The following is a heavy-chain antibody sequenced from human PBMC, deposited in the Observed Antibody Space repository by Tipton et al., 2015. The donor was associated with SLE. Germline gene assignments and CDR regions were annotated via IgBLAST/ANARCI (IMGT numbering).Heavy chain of an antibody. J-gene: IGHJ4*02. Sequence: LRLSCSVSGDSISSSSHLWGWIRQPPGKGLEWIGNMHYSGTTDYNPSLTSRVTISVDTSKNKFSLQRVFVTAADTAVYYCARRITYGIPFDHWGQGILVTISS. CDR1: GDSISSSSHL. CDR3: ARRITYGIPFDH. CDR2: MHYSGTT. V-gene: IGHV4-39*01. D-gene: IGHD4-17*01.